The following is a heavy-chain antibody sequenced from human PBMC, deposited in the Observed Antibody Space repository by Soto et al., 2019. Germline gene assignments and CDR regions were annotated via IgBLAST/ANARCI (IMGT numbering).Heavy chain of an antibody. CDR1: GFTFSSYG. V-gene: IGHV3-30*18. CDR2: ISYDGSNK. D-gene: IGHD4-17*01. J-gene: IGHJ4*02. Sequence: PGGSLRLSCAASGFTFSSYGMHWVRQAPGKGLEWVAVISYDGSNKYYADSVKGRFTISRDNSKNTLYLQMNSLRAEDTAVYYCAKTTGITSFDYWGQGTLVTVS. CDR3: AKTTGITSFDY.